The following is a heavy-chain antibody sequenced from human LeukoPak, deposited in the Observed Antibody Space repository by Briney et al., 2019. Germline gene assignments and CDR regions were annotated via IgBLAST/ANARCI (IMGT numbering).Heavy chain of an antibody. CDR3: ARSGWSYYFGLDV. V-gene: IGHV3-21*01. J-gene: IGHJ6*02. D-gene: IGHD6-19*01. Sequence: GGSLRLSCAASGFSFSHYSMNWVRQAPGKGLEWVSSIGTSSGNTNYGDSVKGRFTISRDNVKNSVHLQMNSLRAEDTAVYYCARSGWSYYFGLDVWGHGTTVTVSS. CDR2: IGTSSGNT. CDR1: GFSFSHYS.